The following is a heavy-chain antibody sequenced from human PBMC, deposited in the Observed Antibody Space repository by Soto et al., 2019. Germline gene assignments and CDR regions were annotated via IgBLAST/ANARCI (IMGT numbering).Heavy chain of an antibody. CDR1: GGSIGSGDYY. D-gene: IGHD6-13*01. V-gene: IGHV4-30-4*01. J-gene: IGHJ5*02. Sequence: PSETLSLTCTVSGGSIGSGDYYWSWIRQPPGKGLEWIRYIYYSGSTYYNPSLKSRVTISVDTSKKQFSLKLSSVTAADTAVYYCARASPSSWSSGNWFDPWGQGTLVTVSS. CDR3: ARASPSSWSSGNWFDP. CDR2: IYYSGST.